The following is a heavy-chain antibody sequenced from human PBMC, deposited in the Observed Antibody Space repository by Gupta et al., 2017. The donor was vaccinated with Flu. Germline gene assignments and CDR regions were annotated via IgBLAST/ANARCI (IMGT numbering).Heavy chain of an antibody. CDR2: TSPSGTKT. J-gene: IGHJ4*02. Sequence: VSYTSPSGTKTNYAESVKGRFTISRDNAKNSLYLQMNSLRVEDTAVYYCAKKKRDVYTFDYWGQGTPVTVSS. CDR3: AKKKRDVYTFDY. D-gene: IGHD5-24*01. V-gene: IGHV3-11*03.